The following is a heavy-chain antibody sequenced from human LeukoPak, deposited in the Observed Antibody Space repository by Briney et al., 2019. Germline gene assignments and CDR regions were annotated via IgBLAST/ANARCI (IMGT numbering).Heavy chain of an antibody. J-gene: IGHJ4*02. V-gene: IGHV3-23*01. Sequence: GSLRLSCAASGFTFSSSAMSWVRQVPGKGLEWVSGISASGGSTYYADSVRGRFTISRDNAKNSLYLQMNSLRAEDTALYYCSRVSAYTTSSGEFDYWGQGTLVTVSS. CDR2: ISASGGST. D-gene: IGHD6-6*01. CDR1: GFTFSSSA. CDR3: SRVSAYTTSSGEFDY.